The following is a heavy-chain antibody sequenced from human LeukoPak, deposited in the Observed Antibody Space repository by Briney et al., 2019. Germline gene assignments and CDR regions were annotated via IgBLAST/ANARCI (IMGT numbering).Heavy chain of an antibody. V-gene: IGHV5-51*01. Sequence: GESLKISCKGSGYSFTSYWIGWVRQMPGKGLGWMGIIYPGDSDTRYSPSFQGQVTISADKSINTAYLQWSSLKASDTAMYYCARQEYCSGGSCYTWFDSWGQGTLVTVSS. CDR1: GYSFTSYW. D-gene: IGHD2-15*01. J-gene: IGHJ5*01. CDR3: ARQEYCSGGSCYTWFDS. CDR2: IYPGDSDT.